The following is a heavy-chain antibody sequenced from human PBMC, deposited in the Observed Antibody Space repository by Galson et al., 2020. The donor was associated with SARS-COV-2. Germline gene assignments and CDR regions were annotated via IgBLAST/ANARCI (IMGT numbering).Heavy chain of an antibody. J-gene: IGHJ5*02. CDR1: GFTFSSYA. CDR2: ISSNGGST. CDR3: VKSNGGVITMVRGVITNNWFDP. Sequence: GGSLRLSCSASGFTFSSYAMHWVRQAPGKGLEYVSAISSNGGSTYYADSVKGRFTISRDNSKNTLYLQMSSLRAEDTAVYYCVKSNGGVITMVRGVITNNWFDPWGQGTLVTVSS. D-gene: IGHD3-10*01. V-gene: IGHV3-64D*06.